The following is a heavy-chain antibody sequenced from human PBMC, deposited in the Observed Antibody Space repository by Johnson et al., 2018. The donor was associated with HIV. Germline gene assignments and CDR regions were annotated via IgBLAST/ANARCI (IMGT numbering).Heavy chain of an antibody. J-gene: IGHJ3*02. D-gene: IGHD4-17*01. CDR2: INWNGGST. V-gene: IGHV3-20*04. CDR1: GFTFDDYG. CDR3: ARVGGINDYGDPGDAFDI. Sequence: EVQLVESGGGVVRPGGSLRLSCAASGFTFDDYGMSWVRQAPGKGLEWVSGINWNGGSTGYADSVKGRFTISRDNAKNSLYLQMNSLSAEDTALYYCARVGGINDYGDPGDAFDIWGQGTMVTVSS.